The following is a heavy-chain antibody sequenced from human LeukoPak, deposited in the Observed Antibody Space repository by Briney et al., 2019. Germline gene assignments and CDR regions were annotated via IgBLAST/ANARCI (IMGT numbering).Heavy chain of an antibody. CDR1: GYTFTSYG. D-gene: IGHD6-13*01. CDR3: ARAEYSSSWYGY. V-gene: IGHV1-18*01. CDR2: ISAYNGNT. Sequence: VASVKVSCKASGYTFTSYGISWVRQAPGQGLEWMGWISAYNGNTNYAQRFQGRVTMTTDTSTRTAYMDLRSLRSDDTAVYYCARAEYSSSWYGYWGQGTLVTVSS. J-gene: IGHJ4*02.